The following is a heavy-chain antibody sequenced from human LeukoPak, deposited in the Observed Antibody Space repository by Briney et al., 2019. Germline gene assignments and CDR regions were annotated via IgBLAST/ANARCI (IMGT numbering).Heavy chain of an antibody. V-gene: IGHV3-15*01. D-gene: IGHD5-24*01. CDR3: ATRINRDGCHWAYDY. CDR2: IKSKTDGGTT. J-gene: IGHJ4*02. Sequence: GGSLRLSCAASGFTFTNAWMSWVRQAPGKGLEWVARIKSKTDGGTTDYTAPVKGRFTISRDDSKNTLYLQMSSLKTDDTAFYYCATRINRDGCHWAYDYWGQGTLVTVSS. CDR1: GFTFTNAW.